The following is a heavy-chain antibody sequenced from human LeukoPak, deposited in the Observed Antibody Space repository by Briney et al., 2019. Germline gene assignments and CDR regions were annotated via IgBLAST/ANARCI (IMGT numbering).Heavy chain of an antibody. CDR1: AFTVSSNY. Sequence: GGYLRLYCAASAFTVSSNYMSWVRQAPGQGLEWVSAISGSGGSTYYADSVKGRFTISRDNSKNTLYLQMNRLRAEDTAVYYCAKTSRLRHFDYWGQGTLVTVSS. V-gene: IGHV3-23*01. CDR2: ISGSGGST. J-gene: IGHJ4*02. D-gene: IGHD4-17*01. CDR3: AKTSRLRHFDY.